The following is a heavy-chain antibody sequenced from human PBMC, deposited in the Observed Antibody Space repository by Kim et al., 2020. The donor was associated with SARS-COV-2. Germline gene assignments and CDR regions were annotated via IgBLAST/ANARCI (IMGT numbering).Heavy chain of an antibody. Sequence: GGSLRLSCAASGFTFSSYSMNWVRQAPGKGLEWVSYISSSSSTIYYADSVKGRFTISRDNAKNSLYLQMNSLRDEDTAVYYCARDQNIYCSGGSCYLFDYWGQGTLVTVSS. D-gene: IGHD2-15*01. CDR3: ARDQNIYCSGGSCYLFDY. J-gene: IGHJ4*02. V-gene: IGHV3-48*02. CDR1: GFTFSSYS. CDR2: ISSSSSTI.